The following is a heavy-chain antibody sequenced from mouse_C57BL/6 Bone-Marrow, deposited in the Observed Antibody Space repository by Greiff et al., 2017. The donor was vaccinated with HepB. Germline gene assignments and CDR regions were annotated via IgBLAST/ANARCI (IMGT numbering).Heavy chain of an antibody. Sequence: EVQLQQSGAELVRPGASVKLSCTASGFNIKDDYMHWVKQRPEQGLEWIGWIDPENGDTEYASKFQGKATITADTSSNTAYLQLSSLTSEDTAVYYCTAYYSNPYYFDYWGQGTTLTVSS. CDR2: IDPENGDT. J-gene: IGHJ2*01. D-gene: IGHD2-5*01. CDR3: TAYYSNPYYFDY. V-gene: IGHV14-4*01. CDR1: GFNIKDDY.